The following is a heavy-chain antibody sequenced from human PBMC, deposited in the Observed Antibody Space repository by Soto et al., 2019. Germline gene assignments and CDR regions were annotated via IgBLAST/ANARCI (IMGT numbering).Heavy chain of an antibody. J-gene: IGHJ4*02. V-gene: IGHV1-69*01. Sequence: QVQLVQSGAEVKKPGSSVKVSCKASGVTFSRQDMRWVRQAPGQGLEWMGGIIPIFGTPQYAEKFQDRVTITVDESTSTAEMELSSLISEDTAVYYCATNEGRDGYSFDYWCQGTLVTVSS. CDR3: ATNEGRDGYSFDY. D-gene: IGHD5-12*01. CDR1: GVTFSRQD. CDR2: IIPIFGTP.